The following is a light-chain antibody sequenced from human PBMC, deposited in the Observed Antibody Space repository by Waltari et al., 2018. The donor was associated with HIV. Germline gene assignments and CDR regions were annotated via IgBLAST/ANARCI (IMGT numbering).Light chain of an antibody. Sequence: SYELTQPPSVSVSPGQTASITCSGDKLGNKNVCWYQQKSGQSPVLVIYQDRRRPSGIPRRFSGSTSGNTAILTISGTQADDEADYYCQSYDSSLVIFGGGTKLTVL. V-gene: IGLV3-1*01. CDR3: QSYDSSLVI. CDR1: KLGNKN. J-gene: IGLJ2*01. CDR2: QDR.